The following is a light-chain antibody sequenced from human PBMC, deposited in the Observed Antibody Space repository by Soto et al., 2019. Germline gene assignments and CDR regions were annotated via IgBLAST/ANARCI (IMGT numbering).Light chain of an antibody. Sequence: EIVLPQSPGTLSLSPGERATLSCRASQIVSSSYLAWYQQKPGQPPRLLIYGASTRATGIPARFSGSGSGTEFTLTISSLQSEDFAVYYCQQYNNWRLTFGGGTKVDIK. J-gene: IGKJ4*01. CDR1: QIVSSSY. CDR3: QQYNNWRLT. V-gene: IGKV3-15*01. CDR2: GAS.